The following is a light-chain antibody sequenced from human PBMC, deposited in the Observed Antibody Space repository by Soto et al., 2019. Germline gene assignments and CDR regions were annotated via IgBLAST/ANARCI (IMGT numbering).Light chain of an antibody. J-gene: IGKJ1*01. Sequence: DIQMTQSPSTLSASVGDRVTITCRASQSISSWLAWYQQKPGKAPKLMIYDASSLQSGVPATFSGSGSGTEFTLTIISLQPDDFATYYCQQYNSYPCTFGQGTKVEIK. CDR2: DAS. CDR3: QQYNSYPCT. CDR1: QSISSW. V-gene: IGKV1-5*01.